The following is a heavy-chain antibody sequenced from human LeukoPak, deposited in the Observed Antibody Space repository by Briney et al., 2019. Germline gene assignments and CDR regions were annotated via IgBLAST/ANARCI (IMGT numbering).Heavy chain of an antibody. CDR1: GGSISSYY. D-gene: IGHD6-13*01. CDR3: ASGSSSWYQRGAFDI. CDR2: INHSGST. J-gene: IGHJ3*02. Sequence: PSETLSLTCTVSGGSISSYYWSWIRQPPGKGLEGIGEINHSGSTNYNPSLKSRVTISVDTSKNQFSLKLSSVTAADTAVYYCASGSSSWYQRGAFDIWGQGTMVTVSS. V-gene: IGHV4-34*01.